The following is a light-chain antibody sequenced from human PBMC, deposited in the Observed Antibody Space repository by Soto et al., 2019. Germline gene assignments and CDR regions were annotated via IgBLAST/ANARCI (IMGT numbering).Light chain of an antibody. Sequence: QSVLTQPPSVSGAPGQRVTISCTGSNSNIWATYDVHGYQQLPGTAPKLLIYANSNRPSGVPDRFSGSTSGTSASLTITGLQAEDEADYYCQSYDTSLSALVVFGGGTKLIVL. CDR3: QSYDTSLSALVV. J-gene: IGLJ2*01. V-gene: IGLV1-40*01. CDR2: ANS. CDR1: NSNIWATYD.